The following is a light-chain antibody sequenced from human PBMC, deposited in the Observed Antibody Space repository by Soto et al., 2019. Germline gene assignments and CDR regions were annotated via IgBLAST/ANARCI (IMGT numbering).Light chain of an antibody. Sequence: DIQMTQSPSPLSASVGDRVTITCQASQSISSWLAWYQQKTGKAPKLLIYDASTLESGVPSRFSGSGSGTECILTISSLQPDDVATYYCQQYDSYSWTLGQGTKVDI. V-gene: IGKV1-5*01. CDR1: QSISSW. CDR3: QQYDSYSWT. J-gene: IGKJ1*01. CDR2: DAS.